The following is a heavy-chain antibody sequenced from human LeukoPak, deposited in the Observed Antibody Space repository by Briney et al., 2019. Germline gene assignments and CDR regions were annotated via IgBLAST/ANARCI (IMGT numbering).Heavy chain of an antibody. CDR2: IYTSGST. Sequence: PSETLSLTCTVSGGSISSGSYYWSWIRQPAGKGLEWIGRIYTSGSTNYNPSLKSRVTISVDTSKNQFSLKLSSVTAADTAAYYCARDVGDYWGQGTLVTVSS. CDR1: GGSISSGSYY. V-gene: IGHV4-61*02. CDR3: ARDVGDY. J-gene: IGHJ4*02. D-gene: IGHD3-10*01.